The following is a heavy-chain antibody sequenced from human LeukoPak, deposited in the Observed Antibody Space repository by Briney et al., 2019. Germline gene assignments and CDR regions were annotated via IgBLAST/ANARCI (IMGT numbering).Heavy chain of an antibody. CDR2: INHSGST. Sequence: SETLSLTCAVYGGSFSAYYWSWIRQPPGKGLEWIGEINHSGSTNYNPSLKSRVTISVDTSKNQFSLKLSSVTAADTAVYYCARGSIVVVPAAKGGVWTGGFPGLDYWGQGTLVTVSS. CDR3: ARGSIVVVPAAKGGVWTGGFPGLDY. J-gene: IGHJ4*02. CDR1: GGSFSAYY. V-gene: IGHV4-34*01. D-gene: IGHD2-2*01.